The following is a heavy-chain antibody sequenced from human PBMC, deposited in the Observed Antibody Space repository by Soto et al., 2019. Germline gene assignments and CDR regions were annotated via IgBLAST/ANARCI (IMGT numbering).Heavy chain of an antibody. CDR2: IYYSGST. CDR1: GGSISSGGYY. D-gene: IGHD5-18*01. Sequence: QVQLQESGPGLVKPSQTLSLTCTVSGGSISSGGYYWSWIRQHPGKGLEWIGYIYYSGSTYYNPSLKSRVTISVDTSKNQFSLKLSSVTAADTAVYYCARGGDKGDTAMVYFDYWGQGTLVTVSS. CDR3: ARGGDKGDTAMVYFDY. J-gene: IGHJ4*02. V-gene: IGHV4-31*03.